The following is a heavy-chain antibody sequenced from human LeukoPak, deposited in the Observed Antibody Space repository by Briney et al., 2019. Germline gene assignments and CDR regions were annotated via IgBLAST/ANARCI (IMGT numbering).Heavy chain of an antibody. Sequence: GASVKVSCKASGYTFTSYDINWVRQATGQGLEWMGWMNPNSGNTGYAQKFQGRVTMTRNTSMSTAYMELSSLRSEDTAVYYCARGARPNDAADYWGQGTLVTVSS. D-gene: IGHD1-1*01. J-gene: IGHJ4*02. CDR2: MNPNSGNT. CDR1: GYTFTSYD. V-gene: IGHV1-8*01. CDR3: ARGARPNDAADY.